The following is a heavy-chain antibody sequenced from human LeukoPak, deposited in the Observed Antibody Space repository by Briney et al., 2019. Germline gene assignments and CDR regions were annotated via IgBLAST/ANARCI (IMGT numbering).Heavy chain of an antibody. Sequence: GGSLRLSCTASGFIFGDSAMSWVGQAPGKGLEWVGFIRSKAYGGTIEYAASAKGRFIISRDDSKSIAYLQMNSLKTEDTAVYYCTRAQNVGVLDIWGQGTMVTVSS. CDR2: IRSKAYGGTI. CDR3: TRAQNVGVLDI. D-gene: IGHD1-26*01. CDR1: GFIFGDSA. J-gene: IGHJ3*02. V-gene: IGHV3-49*04.